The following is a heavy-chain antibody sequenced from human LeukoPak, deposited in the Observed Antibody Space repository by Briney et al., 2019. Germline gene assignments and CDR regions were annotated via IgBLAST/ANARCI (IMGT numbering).Heavy chain of an antibody. D-gene: IGHD2-8*01. CDR1: GFTFSSYA. CDR3: ARDYMMVNWFDP. J-gene: IGHJ5*02. Sequence: PGGSLRLSCAASGFTFSSYAMHWVRQAPGKGLEWVAVISYDGSNKYYADSVKGRFTISRGNSKSTLYLQMNSLRAEDTAVYYCARDYMMVNWFDPWGQGTLVTVSS. CDR2: ISYDGSNK. V-gene: IGHV3-30-3*01.